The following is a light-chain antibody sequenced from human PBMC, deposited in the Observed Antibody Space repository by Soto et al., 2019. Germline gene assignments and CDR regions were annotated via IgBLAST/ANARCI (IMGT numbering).Light chain of an antibody. J-gene: IGKJ5*01. V-gene: IGKV3-20*01. Sequence: EFVLTQSPCTLSLYPGERATLSCRASQTVRNNYLAWYQQKPGQAPRLLIYDASSRATGIPDRFSGGGSGTDFTLTISRLEPEDFAVYYCQQYGTSLPVTFGQGTRLEIK. CDR3: QQYGTSLPVT. CDR1: QTVRNNY. CDR2: DAS.